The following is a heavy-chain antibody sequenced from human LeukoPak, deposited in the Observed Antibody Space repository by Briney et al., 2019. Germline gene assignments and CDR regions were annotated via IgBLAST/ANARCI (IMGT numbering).Heavy chain of an antibody. CDR2: IYYSGST. J-gene: IGHJ6*03. CDR3: ARGRLRYFDWLSNTTTYYYYMDV. D-gene: IGHD3-9*01. CDR1: GGSISSGGYY. Sequence: SETLSLTCTVSGGSISSGGYYWSWIRQHPGKGLEWIGYIYYSGSTYYNPSLKSRVTISVDTSKNQFSLKLSSVTAADTAVYYCARGRLRYFDWLSNTTTYYYYMDVWGKGTTVTVSS. V-gene: IGHV4-31*03.